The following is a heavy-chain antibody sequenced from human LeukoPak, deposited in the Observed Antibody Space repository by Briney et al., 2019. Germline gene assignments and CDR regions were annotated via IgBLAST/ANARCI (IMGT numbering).Heavy chain of an antibody. CDR2: ITSSSSYI. CDR1: GFTFSSYS. D-gene: IGHD6-13*01. V-gene: IGHV3-21*01. CDR3: VYSSSWLAYFYGMDV. J-gene: IGHJ6*02. Sequence: PGGSLRLSCAASGFTFSSYSMNWVRQAPGKGLEWVSSITSSSSYIYYADSVKGRFTISRDNAKNSLYLQMNSLRAEDTAVYYCVYSSSWLAYFYGMDVWGQGTTVIVSS.